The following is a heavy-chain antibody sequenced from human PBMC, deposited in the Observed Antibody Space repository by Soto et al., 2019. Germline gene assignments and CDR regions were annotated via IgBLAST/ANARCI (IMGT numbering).Heavy chain of an antibody. J-gene: IGHJ4*02. D-gene: IGHD3-16*01. CDR3: SKGCSGSIMSYIIDH. Sequence: PXGSLSLSCAASGFMFNKYGMHWVRQSPGKGLEWVALMSTDVSIIKYADSVKGRFTISRDNSENTLSLQMNSLRVEDTAVYYCSKGCSGSIMSYIIDHWGQGTLVTVSS. CDR1: GFMFNKYG. CDR2: MSTDVSII. V-gene: IGHV3-30*18.